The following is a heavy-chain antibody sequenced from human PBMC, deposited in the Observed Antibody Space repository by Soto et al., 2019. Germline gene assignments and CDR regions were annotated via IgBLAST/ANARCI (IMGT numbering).Heavy chain of an antibody. CDR3: AAHPGGGGY. D-gene: IGHD3-10*01. Sequence: EVQLVESGGGLIQPGGSLRLSCAVSGFTVSNNYMSWVRQAPGKGLEGVSVIYSGGYTAYGDSVKGRFTISRDNSKNTLYLQTTALGPAPPAVFYCAAHPGGGGYWGQGTLVTVSS. CDR2: IYSGGYT. CDR1: GFTVSNNY. J-gene: IGHJ4*02. V-gene: IGHV3-53*01.